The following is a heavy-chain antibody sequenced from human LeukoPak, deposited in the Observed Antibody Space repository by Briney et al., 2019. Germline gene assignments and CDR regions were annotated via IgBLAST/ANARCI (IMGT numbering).Heavy chain of an antibody. CDR3: AREQWLAFDY. J-gene: IGHJ4*02. Sequence: SETLSLTCAVSGGSISGYYWSWIRQPAGKGLEWIGRIYTNWTTYYSPSLKSRVTMSVDTSKNQFPLKLSSVTAADTAVYYCAREQWLAFDYWGQGTLVTVSS. CDR2: IYTNWTT. V-gene: IGHV4-4*07. CDR1: GGSISGYY. D-gene: IGHD6-19*01.